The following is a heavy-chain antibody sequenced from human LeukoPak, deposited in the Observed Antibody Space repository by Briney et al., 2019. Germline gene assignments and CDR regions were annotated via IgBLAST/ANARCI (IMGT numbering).Heavy chain of an antibody. Sequence: SETPSPTWPVSGGSIRRLYWRWVRQPPRKGPGWIWDIFYSGTTNYNPSLKSRVTISVDTSKNQFSLKLSSVTAADTAVYYCAREDYCSGGSCYSGYFQHWGQGTLVTVSS. CDR2: IFYSGTT. D-gene: IGHD2-15*01. J-gene: IGHJ1*01. CDR1: GGSIRRLY. V-gene: IGHV4-59*01. CDR3: AREDYCSGGSCYSGYFQH.